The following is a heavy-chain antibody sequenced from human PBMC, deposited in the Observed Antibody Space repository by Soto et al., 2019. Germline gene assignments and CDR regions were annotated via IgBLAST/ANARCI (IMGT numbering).Heavy chain of an antibody. D-gene: IGHD3-10*01. J-gene: IGHJ5*02. CDR2: IYYSGST. V-gene: IGHV4-31*03. Sequence: SETLSLTCTFSGGYISSVFYYLSWIRQHPGKGLEWIGYIYYSGSTYYNPSLKSRVTISVDTSKNQFSLKLSSVTAADTAVYYCARGLPLRGVIPNWLDPRGQGTLVTVSS. CDR3: ARGLPLRGVIPNWLDP. CDR1: GGYISSVFYY.